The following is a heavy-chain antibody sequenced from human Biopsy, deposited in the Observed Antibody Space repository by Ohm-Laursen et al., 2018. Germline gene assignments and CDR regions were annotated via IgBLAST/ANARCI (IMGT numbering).Heavy chain of an antibody. Sequence: GTLSLTCTVSGESMGTYYWTWIRQPPGKGLEWIASIYYSGTTNKNPSLKSQVTISVDTSKRQFYLELSSVTAADTAIYYCARVRGGFLEWFDYWGQGTLITVSS. J-gene: IGHJ5*01. CDR3: ARVRGGFLEWFDY. CDR2: IYYSGTT. CDR1: GESMGTYY. D-gene: IGHD3-3*01. V-gene: IGHV4-59*01.